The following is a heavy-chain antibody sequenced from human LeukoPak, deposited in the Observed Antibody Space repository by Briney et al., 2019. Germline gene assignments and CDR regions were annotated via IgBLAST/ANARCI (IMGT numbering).Heavy chain of an antibody. Sequence: GGSLRLSCAASGFTFSSYSMNWVRQAPGKGLEWVSSISSSSSYIYYADSVKGRFTISRDNAKNSLYLQMNSLRAEDTAVYYCAGFTMVRGVIGPFDYWGQGTLVTVSS. CDR2: ISSSSSYI. J-gene: IGHJ4*02. CDR1: GFTFSSYS. V-gene: IGHV3-21*01. D-gene: IGHD3-10*01. CDR3: AGFTMVRGVIGPFDY.